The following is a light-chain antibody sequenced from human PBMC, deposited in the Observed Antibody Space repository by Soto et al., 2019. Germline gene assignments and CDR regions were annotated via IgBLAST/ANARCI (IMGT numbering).Light chain of an antibody. CDR1: QSISSY. Sequence: DIQMTQSPSTLFASVGDRVTITCRASQSISSYLNWYQQKPGKAPKLLIYAASSLQSGVPSRLSGSGSGTDFTLTIRSLEPEDFAVYYCQYRSNWPTFGQGTKVDIK. CDR3: QYRSNWPT. J-gene: IGKJ1*01. CDR2: AAS. V-gene: IGKV1-39*02.